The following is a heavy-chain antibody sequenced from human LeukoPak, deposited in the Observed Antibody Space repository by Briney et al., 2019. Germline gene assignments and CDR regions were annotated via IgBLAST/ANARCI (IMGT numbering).Heavy chain of an antibody. J-gene: IGHJ4*02. CDR3: ARDPTNTYYYDSSGQDFDY. CDR1: GYTFTSYG. CDR2: ISAYNGNT. V-gene: IGHV1-18*01. Sequence: ASVKVSCKASGYTFTSYGISWVRQAPGQGLEWMGWISAYNGNTNYAQKLQGRVTMTTDTSTSTAYMELRSLRSDDTAAYYCARDPTNTYYYDSSGQDFDYWGQGTLVTVSS. D-gene: IGHD3-22*01.